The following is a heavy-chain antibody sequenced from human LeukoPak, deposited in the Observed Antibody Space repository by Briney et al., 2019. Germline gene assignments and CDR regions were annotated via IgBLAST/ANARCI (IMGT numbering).Heavy chain of an antibody. V-gene: IGHV3-23*01. Sequence: GGSLRLSCQASGFTFSNYAMSWVRQAPGKGLEWVSSVNNGAGETFFADSVKGRFTISRDDSRSMVYLQMNSLGAEDTAVYYCARSGLATCHYWGQGTLVTVSS. CDR2: VNNGAGET. CDR3: ARSGLATCHY. J-gene: IGHJ4*02. D-gene: IGHD3-10*01. CDR1: GFTFSNYA.